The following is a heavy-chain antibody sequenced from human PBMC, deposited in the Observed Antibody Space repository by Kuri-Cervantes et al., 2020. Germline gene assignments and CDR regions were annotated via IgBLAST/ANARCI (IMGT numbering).Heavy chain of an antibody. J-gene: IGHJ4*02. V-gene: IGHV4-59*01. CDR3: VRDRGSGWYGLDY. CDR1: GGSIGSYY. D-gene: IGHD6-19*01. CDR2: IYYSGST. Sequence: GSLRLSCTVSGGSIGSYYWSWIRQPPGKGLEWIGYIYYSGSTNYNPSLKSRVTISVDTSKNQFSLKLSSVTAADTAVYYCVRDRGSGWYGLDYWGQGTLVTVSS.